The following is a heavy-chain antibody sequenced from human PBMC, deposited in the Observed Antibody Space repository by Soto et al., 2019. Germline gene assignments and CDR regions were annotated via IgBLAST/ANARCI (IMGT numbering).Heavy chain of an antibody. CDR2: ISSSGGTI. Sequence: EVQLVESGGGLVHPGGSLRLSCAASGFTFSTYAMNWVRQAPGKGLEWVAYISSSGGTIYYADSVKGRFTISRDNAKDSLSLQMNSLRDEDAGVYYCASLVGALPFDYWGRGTLVTVSS. J-gene: IGHJ4*02. CDR3: ASLVGALPFDY. D-gene: IGHD1-26*01. CDR1: GFTFSTYA. V-gene: IGHV3-48*02.